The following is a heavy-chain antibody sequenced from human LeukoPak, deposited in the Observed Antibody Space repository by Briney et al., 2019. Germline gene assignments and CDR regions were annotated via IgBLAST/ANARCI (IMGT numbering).Heavy chain of an antibody. CDR1: GWSFSGYY. D-gene: IGHD6-13*01. CDR2: INHSGST. CDR3: ARGRRAAARKGFDP. J-gene: IGHJ5*02. V-gene: IGHV4-34*01. Sequence: SETLSLTCAVYGWSFSGYYWSWIRPPPGQGLVGMRKINHSGSTNYNPSLKSRVTISVDTSKNQFSLKLSSVTAADTAVYYCARGRRAAARKGFDPWGQGTLVTVSS.